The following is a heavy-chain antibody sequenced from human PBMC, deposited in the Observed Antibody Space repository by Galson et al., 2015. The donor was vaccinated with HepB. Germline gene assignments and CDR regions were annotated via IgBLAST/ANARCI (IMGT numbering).Heavy chain of an antibody. D-gene: IGHD4-17*01. CDR2: IYWDDDQ. J-gene: IGHJ4*02. CDR1: GFSLSTSEEG. CDR3: AHIRDSASVRFDS. V-gene: IGHV2-5*02. Sequence: PALVKPTQTLTLTCTFSGFSLSTSEEGGGVAWIRQPPGKAVEWLALIYWDDDQRYSPSLKNRLTITKESNKDQVVLIMTRMDPMDTATYYCAHIRDSASVRFDSWGQGAQVTVSS.